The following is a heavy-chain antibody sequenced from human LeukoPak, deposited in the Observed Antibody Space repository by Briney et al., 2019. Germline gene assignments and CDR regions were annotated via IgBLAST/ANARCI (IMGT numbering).Heavy chain of an antibody. J-gene: IGHJ5*02. CDR1: GYTFTSYY. CDR2: INPSGGST. CDR3: ARFRVGAHWFDP. V-gene: IGHV1-46*01. D-gene: IGHD1-26*01. Sequence: ASVKVSCKASGYTFTSYYMHWVRQAPGQGLEWMGIINPSGGSTSYAQKFQGRVTMTTDTSTSTAYMELRSLRSDDTAVYYCARFRVGAHWFDPWGQGTLVTVSS.